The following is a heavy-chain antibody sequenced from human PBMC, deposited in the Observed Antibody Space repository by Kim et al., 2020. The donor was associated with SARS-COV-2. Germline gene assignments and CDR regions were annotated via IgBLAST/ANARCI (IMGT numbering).Heavy chain of an antibody. CDR3: AKAPGDYGSGNYPGTY. CDR1: GFTFSSYA. J-gene: IGHJ4*02. D-gene: IGHD3-10*01. V-gene: IGHV3-23*01. CDR2: ISGSGGST. Sequence: GGSLRLSCAASGFTFSSYAMSWVRQAPGKGLEWVSAISGSGGSTDYADSVRGRFTISRDNSKNTLYLQMNSLRAEDTAVYYCAKAPGDYGSGNYPGTYWGQGTLVTVSS.